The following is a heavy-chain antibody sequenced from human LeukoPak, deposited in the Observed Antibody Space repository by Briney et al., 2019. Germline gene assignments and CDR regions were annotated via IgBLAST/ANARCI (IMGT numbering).Heavy chain of an antibody. CDR3: VRGTRSNSF. J-gene: IGHJ4*02. CDR2: IKEDGSDK. CDR1: GFTFRNYW. Sequence: GGSLRLSCTASGFTFRNYWMSWVRQAPGKGLECVAYIKEDGSDKNYVDSVKGRFTISRDNAKSSLYLQMNSLRVEDTAVYYCVRGTRSNSFWGQGTQVTVSS. V-gene: IGHV3-7*01. D-gene: IGHD6-6*01.